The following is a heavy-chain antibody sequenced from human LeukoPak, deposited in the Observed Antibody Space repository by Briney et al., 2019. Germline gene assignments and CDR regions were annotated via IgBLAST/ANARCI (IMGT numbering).Heavy chain of an antibody. D-gene: IGHD4-17*01. CDR1: GFTFSAYV. V-gene: IGHV3-23*01. CDR2: ISDTVRDT. CDR3: AKDNYGGIFAS. Sequence: GGSLRLSCAASGFTFSAYVMSWVRQAPGKGLEWVSHISDTVRDTWYANSVKGRFIISRDNSRDTVYLQMSSLRPEDTALYFCAKDNYGGIFASWGQGTLVTVSS. J-gene: IGHJ4*02.